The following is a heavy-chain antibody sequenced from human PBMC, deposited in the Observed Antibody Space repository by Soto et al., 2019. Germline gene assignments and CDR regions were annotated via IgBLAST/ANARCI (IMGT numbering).Heavy chain of an antibody. D-gene: IGHD2-21*02. Sequence: GASVKVSFKASGGTFSSYAISWLRQAPGQGLEWMGGIIPIFGTANYAQKFQGRVTITAGKSTSTAYMELSSLRSEDTAVYYCARGGFDARSAVVTATYIDYWGQGTLVTVSS. CDR3: ARGGFDARSAVVTATYIDY. CDR1: GGTFSSYA. J-gene: IGHJ4*02. V-gene: IGHV1-69*06. CDR2: IIPIFGTA.